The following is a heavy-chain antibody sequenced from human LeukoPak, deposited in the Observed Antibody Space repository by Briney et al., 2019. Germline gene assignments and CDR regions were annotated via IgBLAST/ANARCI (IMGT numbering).Heavy chain of an antibody. D-gene: IGHD6-13*01. CDR2: IYYSGST. J-gene: IGHJ6*02. Sequence: PSETLSLTCTVSGGSISSGGYYWSWIRQHPGKGLEWIGYIYYSGSTYYNPSLKSRVTISVDTSKNQFSLKLSSVTAADTGIYYCARFGESSSWYYFFGMDVWGQGTTVTVSS. CDR1: GGSISSGGYY. CDR3: ARFGESSSWYYFFGMDV. V-gene: IGHV4-31*03.